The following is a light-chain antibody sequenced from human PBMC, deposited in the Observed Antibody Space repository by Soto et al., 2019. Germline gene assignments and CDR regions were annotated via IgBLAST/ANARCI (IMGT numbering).Light chain of an antibody. CDR3: SLYTSSSTLV. V-gene: IGLV2-14*01. J-gene: IGLJ2*01. Sequence: SALTQPASVSGSPGQSITISCTGTSSDVGGYNYVSWYQQHPGKAPKLMIYDVSNRPSGVSNHFSGSKSGNTASLTISGLQAEDEADYYCSLYTSSSTLVFGGGTKLTVL. CDR2: DVS. CDR1: SSDVGGYNY.